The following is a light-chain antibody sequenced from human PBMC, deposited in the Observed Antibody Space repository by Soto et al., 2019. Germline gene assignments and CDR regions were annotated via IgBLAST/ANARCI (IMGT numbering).Light chain of an antibody. V-gene: IGKV3-20*01. CDR1: QSVRSNC. CDR3: QQCNNWPRT. J-gene: IGKJ1*01. CDR2: GTS. Sequence: EIVLTQSPGTLSLSPGERATLSCRASQSVRSNCLAWYQHKPGQAPRLLIYGTSSRATDIPDRFTGSGSGTDFTLTISSLQSEDFAFYYCQQCNNWPRTFGQGTKVDIK.